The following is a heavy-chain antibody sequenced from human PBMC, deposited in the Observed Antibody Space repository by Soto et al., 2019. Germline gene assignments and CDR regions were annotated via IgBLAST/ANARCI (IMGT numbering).Heavy chain of an antibody. D-gene: IGHD2-8*01. CDR3: AKDKTEGVQCYFDY. J-gene: IGHJ4*02. CDR2: ISWNSGSI. Sequence: GGSLRLSCAASGFTYDDYAMHWVRQAPGKGLEWVSVISWNSGSIGYADSVRGRFTISRDNAKNSLYLQMNSLRAEDTALYYCAKDKTEGVQCYFDYWGQGTLVTVSS. V-gene: IGHV3-9*01. CDR1: GFTYDDYA.